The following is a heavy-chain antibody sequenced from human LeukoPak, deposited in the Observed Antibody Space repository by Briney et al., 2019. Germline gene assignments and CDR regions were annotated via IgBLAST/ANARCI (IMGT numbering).Heavy chain of an antibody. CDR2: IKEDGSEK. CDR3: ARVGKLVVGNDITQSAFDI. D-gene: IGHD3-22*01. J-gene: IGHJ3*02. Sequence: GESLRISCAASGFTFKNYWMTWVRQVPGKGLEWVARIKEDGSEKYHVDSVEGRSTISRDNAKSSLYLQMNSLRAEDTAVYYCARVGKLVVGNDITQSAFDIWGQGTMVTVSS. CDR1: GFTFKNYW. V-gene: IGHV3-7*03.